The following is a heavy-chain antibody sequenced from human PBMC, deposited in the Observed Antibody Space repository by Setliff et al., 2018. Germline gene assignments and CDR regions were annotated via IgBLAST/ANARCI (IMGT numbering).Heavy chain of an antibody. J-gene: IGHJ4*02. D-gene: IGHD3-3*01. Sequence: SETLSLTCTVSGASISSHYWSWIRQPPGKGLEWIGSMYYTGSTNYNPSLKSRVTISVDTSKKQFSLRLNSVTAADTAVYYWARGVLEWLLYTKYFDYWGPGNPGHRL. V-gene: IGHV4-59*11. CDR1: GASISSHY. CDR3: ARGVLEWLLYTKYFDY. CDR2: MYYTGST.